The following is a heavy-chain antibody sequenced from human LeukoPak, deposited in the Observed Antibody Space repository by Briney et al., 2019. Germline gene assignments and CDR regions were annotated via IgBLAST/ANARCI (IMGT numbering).Heavy chain of an antibody. J-gene: IGHJ4*02. CDR1: GYTLTELS. CDR3: ATALRDSSGYYYYFDY. CDR2: FDPEDGET. V-gene: IGHV1-24*01. D-gene: IGHD3-22*01. Sequence: RASVKVSCKVSGYTLTELSMHWVRQAPGEGLEWMGGFDPEDGETIYAQKFQGRVTMTEDTSTDTAYMELSSLRSEDTAVYYCATALRDSSGYYYYFDYWGQGTLVTVSS.